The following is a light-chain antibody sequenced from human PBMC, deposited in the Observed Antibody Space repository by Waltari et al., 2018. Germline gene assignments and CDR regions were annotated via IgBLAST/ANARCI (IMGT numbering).Light chain of an antibody. J-gene: IGLJ3*02. CDR1: SGHSTNI. CDR3: QTGGHGTWV. Sequence: QLVLTQSPSASASLGASVKLTCTLSSGHSTNIIAWLQQQPEKGPRYLMNINSDGSHNKGVGIPDRFSGSSSGAERYLTISSLQSEDEAGYYCQTGGHGTWVFGGGTRLTVL. V-gene: IGLV4-69*01. CDR2: INSDGSH.